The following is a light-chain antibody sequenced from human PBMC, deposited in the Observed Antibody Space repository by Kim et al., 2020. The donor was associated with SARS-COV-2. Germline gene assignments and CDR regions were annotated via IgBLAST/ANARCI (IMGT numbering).Light chain of an antibody. CDR3: QAWDSSTAV. CDR1: KLGDKY. J-gene: IGLJ2*01. Sequence: SLSPGQTASITCSGDKLGDKYACWYQQKPGQSPLLVIYQDRKRPSGIPERFSGSNSGNTATLTISGTQAMDEADYYCQAWDSSTAVFGGGTQLTVL. V-gene: IGLV3-1*01. CDR2: QDR.